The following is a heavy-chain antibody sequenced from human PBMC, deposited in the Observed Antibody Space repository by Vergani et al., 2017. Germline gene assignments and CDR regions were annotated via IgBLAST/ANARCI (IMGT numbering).Heavy chain of an antibody. J-gene: IGHJ4*02. CDR2: IKQDGSEK. Sequence: EVQLVESGGGLVQPGGSLRLSCAASGFTFSSYWMSWVRQAPGKGLEWVANIKQDGSEKYYVDSVKGRFTISRDNAKNSLYLQMNGLRAEDTAVYYCARGEYYDSSGYYYIFDYWGQGTLVTVSS. V-gene: IGHV3-7*03. CDR3: ARGEYYDSSGYYYIFDY. CDR1: GFTFSSYW. D-gene: IGHD3-22*01.